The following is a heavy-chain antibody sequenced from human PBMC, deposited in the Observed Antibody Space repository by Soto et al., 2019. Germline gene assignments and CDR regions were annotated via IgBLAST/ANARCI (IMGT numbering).Heavy chain of an antibody. CDR3: ARGHYGDYA. V-gene: IGHV3-7*05. CDR2: IKQDGSEQ. D-gene: IGHD4-17*01. Sequence: EVQLVESGGGLVRPGGSLRLSCAASGFTFTTYWMNWVRQAPGKGLEWVATIKQDGSEQYYVDSVKGRSAISRDNAKNSLSLQMNSLRADDTAVYYCARGHYGDYAWGPGTLVTVSS. CDR1: GFTFTTYW. J-gene: IGHJ5*02.